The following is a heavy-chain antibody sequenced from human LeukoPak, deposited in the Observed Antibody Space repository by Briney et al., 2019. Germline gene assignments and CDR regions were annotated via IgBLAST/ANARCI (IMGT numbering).Heavy chain of an antibody. CDR3: ARHLSGVYYYGSGSYRFDC. J-gene: IGHJ4*02. D-gene: IGHD3-10*01. Sequence: PSETLSLTCTVSGGSISSSSYYWGWIRQPPGKGLEWIGSIYYSGSTYYNPSLKSRVTISVDTSKNQFSLKLSSVTAADTAVYYCARHLSGVYYYGSGSYRFDCWGQGTLVTVSS. V-gene: IGHV4-39*01. CDR2: IYYSGST. CDR1: GGSISSSSYY.